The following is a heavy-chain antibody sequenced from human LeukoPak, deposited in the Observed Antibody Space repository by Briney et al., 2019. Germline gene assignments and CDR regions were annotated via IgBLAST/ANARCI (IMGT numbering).Heavy chain of an antibody. J-gene: IGHJ5*02. D-gene: IGHD2-15*01. CDR1: GFTLSTYW. CDR2: MHGDGSST. CDR3: ARALGYWNTINYS. Sequence: GGSLRLSCAASGFTLSTYWMPWVRQAPGKGLVWISRMHGDGSSTSYADSVKGRFTISRDNAKNTLYLQMNSLRAEDTAVYYCARALGYWNTINYSWGQGTLVTVSS. V-gene: IGHV3-74*01.